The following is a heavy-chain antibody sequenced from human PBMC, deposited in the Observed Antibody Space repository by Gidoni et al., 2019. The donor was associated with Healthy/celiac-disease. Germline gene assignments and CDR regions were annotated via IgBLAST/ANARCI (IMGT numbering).Heavy chain of an antibody. CDR3: SKDSQNQLVQVGYFDY. J-gene: IGHJ4*02. D-gene: IGHD6-6*01. V-gene: IGHV3-30*18. Sequence: QVQLVESGGGVVQPGRSRRLSCAASGCNFSSYGMHWVRQAPGKGLEWVAVISYDGSNKYYADSVKGRFTISRDNSKNTLYLQMNSLRAEDTAVYYCSKDSQNQLVQVGYFDYWGQGTLVTVSS. CDR1: GCNFSSYG. CDR2: ISYDGSNK.